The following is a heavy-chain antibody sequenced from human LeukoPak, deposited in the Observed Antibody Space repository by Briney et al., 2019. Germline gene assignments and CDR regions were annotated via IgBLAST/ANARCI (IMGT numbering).Heavy chain of an antibody. J-gene: IGHJ6*03. CDR1: GFTVSINY. Sequence: GGSLRLSCVASGFTVSINYMSWVRQAPGKGLEWVSVIYSGGSTYYADSVKGRFTISRDNSKNTLYLQMNSLRAEDTAVYYCASGSGSYRTPYYYMDVWGTGTTVTVSS. CDR2: IYSGGST. CDR3: ASGSGSYRTPYYYMDV. D-gene: IGHD3-10*01. V-gene: IGHV3-53*01.